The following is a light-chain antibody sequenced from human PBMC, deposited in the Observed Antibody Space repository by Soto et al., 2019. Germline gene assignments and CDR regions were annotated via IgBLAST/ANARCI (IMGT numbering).Light chain of an antibody. Sequence: ELVMTQSPATLSVSPGDSATLSGRASQSLSSNLAGYQQKPGQDPRLLIYGASTRATGIPARFSGSGSGTEFTLTSSSLQPEDFTVYYCQQYNNWPLTFGGGTKVDIK. CDR3: QQYNNWPLT. CDR2: GAS. J-gene: IGKJ4*01. CDR1: QSLSSN. V-gene: IGKV3-15*01.